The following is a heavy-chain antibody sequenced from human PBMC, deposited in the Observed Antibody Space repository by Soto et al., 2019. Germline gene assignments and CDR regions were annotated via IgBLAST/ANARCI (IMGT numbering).Heavy chain of an antibody. D-gene: IGHD3-10*01. Sequence: QVQLVQSGAEVKKPGASVKVSCKASGYTFTSYAISWVRQAPGQGLVWMGWSSAYNGNTNYAQKLQGRVTMTTDPSTTTAYLELRSLSSDDTAVYFCATSGPPAGYWGQGNLVTVSS. V-gene: IGHV1-18*01. CDR1: GYTFTSYA. CDR3: ATSGPPAGY. CDR2: SSAYNGNT. J-gene: IGHJ4*02.